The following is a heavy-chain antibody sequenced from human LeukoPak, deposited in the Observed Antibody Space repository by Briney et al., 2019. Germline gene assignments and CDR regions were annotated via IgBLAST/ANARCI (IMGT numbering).Heavy chain of an antibody. V-gene: IGHV3-23*01. D-gene: IGHD1-26*01. CDR3: AKWGDY. CDR1: GFTFSSYA. J-gene: IGHJ4*02. Sequence: GGSLRLSCAASGFTFSSYAMSWVRQAPGKGLEWVSGISASGSNTNYADSVKGRFTVSRDNSKNTLYLQMSSLRAEDTAVYYCAKWGDYWGQGTRVTVSS. CDR2: ISASGSNT.